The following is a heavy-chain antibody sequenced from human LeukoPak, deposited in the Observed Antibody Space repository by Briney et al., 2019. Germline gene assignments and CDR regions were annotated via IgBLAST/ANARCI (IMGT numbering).Heavy chain of an antibody. Sequence: GGSLRLSCAASGFTFSSYAMSWVRQAPGKGLEWVSAISGSGGSTYYADSVKGRFTISRDNSKNTLYLQMNSLRAEDTAVYYCAKVRYGPEVTPLYYFDYWGQGTLVTVSS. CDR2: ISGSGGST. CDR1: GFTFSSYA. D-gene: IGHD4-23*01. J-gene: IGHJ4*02. CDR3: AKVRYGPEVTPLYYFDY. V-gene: IGHV3-23*01.